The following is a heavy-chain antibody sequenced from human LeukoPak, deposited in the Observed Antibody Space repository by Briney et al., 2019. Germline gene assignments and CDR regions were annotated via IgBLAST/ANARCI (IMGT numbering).Heavy chain of an antibody. Sequence: ASVKVSCKASGYTFTSYGFGWVRQAPGQGLEWMGWISAYNGDTKYAQRFQGRVTMTTDRSASIAYMELRSLRSDDTAVYFCARDPSNTSGYRIYFDYWGQGTLVTASS. CDR2: ISAYNGDT. D-gene: IGHD3-22*01. CDR1: GYTFTSYG. J-gene: IGHJ4*02. V-gene: IGHV1-18*01. CDR3: ARDPSNTSGYRIYFDY.